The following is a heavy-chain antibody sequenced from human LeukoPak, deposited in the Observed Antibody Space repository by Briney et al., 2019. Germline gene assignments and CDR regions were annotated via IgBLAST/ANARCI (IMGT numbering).Heavy chain of an antibody. V-gene: IGHV1-3*01. D-gene: IGHD6-13*01. Sequence: ASVKVSCKASGYTFTSYAMHWVRQAPGQRLEWMGWINAGNGNTKYSRKFQGRVTITRDTSASTAYMELSSLRSEDTAVYYCAREYSSSWYEPYFDYWGQGTLVTVSS. CDR2: INAGNGNT. J-gene: IGHJ4*02. CDR1: GYTFTSYA. CDR3: AREYSSSWYEPYFDY.